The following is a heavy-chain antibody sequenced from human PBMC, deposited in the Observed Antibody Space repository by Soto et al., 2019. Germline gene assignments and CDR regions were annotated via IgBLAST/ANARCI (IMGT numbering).Heavy chain of an antibody. J-gene: IGHJ4*02. V-gene: IGHV3-23*01. CDR2: ISDSGGT. CDR3: AKDRAVTTYYFDY. D-gene: IGHD4-17*01. Sequence: EVQLLQSGGGLVKPGGSLRLSCAASGFTLNNYAMSWVRQAPGKGLEWVSGISDSGGTYADSVKGRFTISRDSSKNTLYLQMNSLRAEDTDVYYCAKDRAVTTYYFDYWGQGTLVTVSS. CDR1: GFTLNNYA.